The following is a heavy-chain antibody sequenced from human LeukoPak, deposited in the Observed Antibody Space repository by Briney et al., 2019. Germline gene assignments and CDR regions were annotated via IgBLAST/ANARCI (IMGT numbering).Heavy chain of an antibody. CDR2: IYYSGST. CDR3: ARVGWSSRYYFDY. J-gene: IGHJ4*02. D-gene: IGHD6-13*01. V-gene: IGHV4-38-2*01. CDR1: GYSISSGYY. Sequence: SETLSLTCAVSGYSISSGYYWGWIRQPPGKGLEWIGSIYYSGSTYYNPSLKSRVTISVDTSKNQFSLKLSSVTAADTAVYYCARVGWSSRYYFDYWGQGTLVTVSS.